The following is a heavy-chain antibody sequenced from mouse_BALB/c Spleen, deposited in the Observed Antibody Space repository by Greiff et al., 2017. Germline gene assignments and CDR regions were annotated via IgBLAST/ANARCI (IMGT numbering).Heavy chain of an antibody. J-gene: IGHJ1*01. D-gene: IGHD1-1*01. CDR2: IDPENGNT. CDR3: ARFHYYGSSYDWYFDV. CDR1: GFNIKDYY. Sequence: EVQLQESGAELVRPGALVKLSCKASGFNIKDYYMHWVKQRPEQGLEWIGWIDPENGNTIYDPKFQGKASITADTSSNTAYLQLSSLTSEDTATYYCARFHYYGSSYDWYFDVWGAGTTVTVSS. V-gene: IGHV14-1*02.